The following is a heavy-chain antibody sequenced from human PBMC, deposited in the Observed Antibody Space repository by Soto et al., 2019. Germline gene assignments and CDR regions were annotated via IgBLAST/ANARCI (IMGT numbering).Heavy chain of an antibody. J-gene: IGHJ6*02. V-gene: IGHV1-18*04. CDR3: ARDWLSQLTTFGVAYYYYGMDV. CDR1: GYTFTSYG. Sequence: ASVKVSCKASGYTFTSYGISWVRQAPGQGLEWMGWISAYNGNTNYAQKLQGRVTMTTDTSTSTAYMELRSLRSDDTAVYYCARDWLSQLTTFGVAYYYYGMDVWGQGTTVTVSS. D-gene: IGHD3-3*01. CDR2: ISAYNGNT.